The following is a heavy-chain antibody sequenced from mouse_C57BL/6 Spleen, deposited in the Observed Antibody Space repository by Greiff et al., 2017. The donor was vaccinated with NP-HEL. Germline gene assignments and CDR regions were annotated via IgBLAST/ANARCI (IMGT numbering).Heavy chain of an antibody. CDR1: GFTFSDYG. D-gene: IGHD4-1*01. J-gene: IGHJ4*01. CDR3: ASADWDVEGYAMDY. CDR2: ISSGSSTI. Sequence: EVQRVESGGGLVKPGGSLKLSCAASGFTFSDYGMHWVRQAPEKGLEWVAYISSGSSTIYYADTVKGRFTISRDNAKNTLFLQMTSLRSEDTAMYYCASADWDVEGYAMDYWGQGTSVTVSS. V-gene: IGHV5-17*01.